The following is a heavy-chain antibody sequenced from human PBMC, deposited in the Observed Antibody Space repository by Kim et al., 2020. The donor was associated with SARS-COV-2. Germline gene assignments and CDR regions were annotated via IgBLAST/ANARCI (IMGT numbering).Heavy chain of an antibody. V-gene: IGHV4-39*01. CDR3: ARLRITIFSYYFDY. D-gene: IGHD3-9*01. J-gene: IGHJ4*02. Sequence: NPALKSRVTISVDTSKNQFSLKLSSVTAADTAVYYCARLRITIFSYYFDYWGQGTLVTVSS.